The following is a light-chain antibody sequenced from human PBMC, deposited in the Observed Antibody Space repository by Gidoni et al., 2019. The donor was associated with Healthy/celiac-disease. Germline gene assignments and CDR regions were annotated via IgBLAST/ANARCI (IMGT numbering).Light chain of an antibody. CDR1: QSVSSSY. CDR2: GAS. Sequence: EIALTPSPGTLSLSPGERATLPCRASQSVSSSYLAWYQQKPGQAPRPLIYGASSRAPGIPDRFSGSGAGTDFTLTISRLEHEDFAVYYCQQYGSSLITFGQGTRLEIK. J-gene: IGKJ5*01. CDR3: QQYGSSLIT. V-gene: IGKV3-20*01.